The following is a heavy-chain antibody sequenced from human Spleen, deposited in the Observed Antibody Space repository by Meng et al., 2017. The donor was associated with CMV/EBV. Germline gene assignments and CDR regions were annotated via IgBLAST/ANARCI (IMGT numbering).Heavy chain of an antibody. D-gene: IGHD2-2*01. CDR1: GFTFRAYP. CDR2: ISYDGTDK. V-gene: IGHV3-30-3*01. CDR3: ARDRTSSSFDY. Sequence: LSCASSGFTFRAYPMHWVRQAPGKGLEWVALISYDGTDKFYADSVKGRFTISRDNSRNRLSLQMHSLRTEDTAIFYCARDRTSSSFDYWGQGTLVTVSS. J-gene: IGHJ4*02.